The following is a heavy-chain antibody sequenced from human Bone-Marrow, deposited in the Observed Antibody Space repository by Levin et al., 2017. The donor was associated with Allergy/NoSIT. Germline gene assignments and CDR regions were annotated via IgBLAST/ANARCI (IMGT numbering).Heavy chain of an antibody. V-gene: IGHV1-69*06. D-gene: IGHD5-12*01. CDR3: ARANVDIVATITGYYYYYMDV. CDR2: IIPIFGTA. Sequence: KISCKASGGTFSSYAISWVRQAPGQGLEWMGGIIPIFGTANYAQKFQGRVTITADKSTSTAYMELSSLRSEDTAVYYCARANVDIVATITGYYYYYMDVWGKGTTVTVSS. CDR1: GGTFSSYA. J-gene: IGHJ6*03.